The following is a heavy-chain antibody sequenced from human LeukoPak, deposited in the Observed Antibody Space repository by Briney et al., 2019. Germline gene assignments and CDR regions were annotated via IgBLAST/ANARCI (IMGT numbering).Heavy chain of an antibody. Sequence: SSETLSLTCTVSGGSISSSSYYWGWIRQPPGKGLEWIGSIYYSGSTYYNPSLKSRVTISVDTSKNQFSLKLSSVTAADTAVYYCARRVGPATGLLDYWGQGTLVTVSS. CDR3: ARRVGPATGLLDY. CDR1: GGSISSSSYY. D-gene: IGHD3-10*01. J-gene: IGHJ4*02. V-gene: IGHV4-39*01. CDR2: IYYSGST.